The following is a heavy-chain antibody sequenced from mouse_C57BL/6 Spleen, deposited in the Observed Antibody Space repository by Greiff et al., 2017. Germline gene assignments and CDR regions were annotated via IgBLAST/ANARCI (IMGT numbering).Heavy chain of an antibody. CDR3: ARPSYYGSSYFYAMDY. J-gene: IGHJ4*01. Sequence: EVQLQQSGPELVKPGASVKISCKASGYTFTDYYMNWVKQSHGKSLEWIGDINPNNGGTSYNQKFKGKATLTVDKSSSTAYMELRSLTSEDSAVYYCARPSYYGSSYFYAMDYWGQGTSVTVSS. V-gene: IGHV1-26*01. CDR2: INPNNGGT. D-gene: IGHD1-1*01. CDR1: GYTFTDYY.